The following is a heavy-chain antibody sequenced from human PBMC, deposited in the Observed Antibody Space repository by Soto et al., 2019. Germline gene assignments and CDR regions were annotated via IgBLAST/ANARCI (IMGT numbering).Heavy chain of an antibody. CDR3: VRVLFGRLAWFDP. J-gene: IGHJ5*02. CDR2: IYYSGST. CDR1: GGSISSYY. D-gene: IGHD1-26*01. V-gene: IGHV4-59*01. Sequence: SETLSLTCTVSGGSISSYYWSWIRQPPGKGLEWIGYIYYSGSTNYNPSLKSRVTISVDTSKNQFSLKLSSVTVADTAVYYCVRVLFGRLAWFDPWGQGALVTVSS.